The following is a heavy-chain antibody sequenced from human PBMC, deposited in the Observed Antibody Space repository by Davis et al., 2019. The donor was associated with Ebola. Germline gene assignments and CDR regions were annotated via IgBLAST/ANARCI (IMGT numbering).Heavy chain of an antibody. Sequence: ASVQVSCKASGYTFTGHYMHSVRQAPGPALEWLGRINPNRGGTNYAQKFQGRVTMTRDTSISTAYMELSRLRSDDTAVYYCARERREIFGVVYLRGGFDYWGQGTLVTVSS. CDR3: ARERREIFGVVYLRGGFDY. J-gene: IGHJ4*02. CDR2: INPNRGGT. D-gene: IGHD3-3*01. V-gene: IGHV1-2*06. CDR1: GYTFTGHY.